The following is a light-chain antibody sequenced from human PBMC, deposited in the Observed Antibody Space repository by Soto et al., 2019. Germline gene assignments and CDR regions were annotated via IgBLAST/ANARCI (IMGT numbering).Light chain of an antibody. Sequence: ILLTQKQATLSLSPGERAALSGRASQSVSTSLAWYQHKPGQAPRLIIYDASKRAPGIPARFSGSGSGTDFTLTISSPEPEDFAVYYCQVRDVWPTFGHGTKVDI. V-gene: IGKV3-11*01. CDR2: DAS. CDR1: QSVSTS. CDR3: QVRDVWPT. J-gene: IGKJ1*01.